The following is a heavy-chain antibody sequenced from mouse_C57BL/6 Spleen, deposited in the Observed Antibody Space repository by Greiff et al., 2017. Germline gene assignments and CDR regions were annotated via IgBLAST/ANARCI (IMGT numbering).Heavy chain of an antibody. D-gene: IGHD1-1*01. CDR1: GYSFTGYY. J-gene: IGHJ1*03. CDR3: ARYGSSYEGYFDV. V-gene: IGHV1-42*01. CDR2: INPSTGGT. Sequence: VQLQQSGPELVKPGASVKISCKASGYSFTGYYMNWVKQSPEKSLEWIGEINPSTGGTTYNQKFKAKATLTVDKSSSTAYMQLKSLTSEDSAVYYCARYGSSYEGYFDVWGTGTTVTVSS.